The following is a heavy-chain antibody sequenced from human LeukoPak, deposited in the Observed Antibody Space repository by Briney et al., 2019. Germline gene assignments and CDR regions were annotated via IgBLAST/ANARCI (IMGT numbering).Heavy chain of an antibody. V-gene: IGHV1-2*02. CDR3: ARTEEWAVDIDY. J-gene: IGHJ4*02. Sequence: GASVNVSCQASGYTFTGYYMHWVRQAPGQGLEWMGWINPNSGGPNYAQKFRGRVTMTRDTSISTAYMKLSRLRSDDTAVYYCARTEEWAVDIDYWGQGTLVTVSS. CDR1: GYTFTGYY. D-gene: IGHD2-8*01. CDR2: INPNSGGP.